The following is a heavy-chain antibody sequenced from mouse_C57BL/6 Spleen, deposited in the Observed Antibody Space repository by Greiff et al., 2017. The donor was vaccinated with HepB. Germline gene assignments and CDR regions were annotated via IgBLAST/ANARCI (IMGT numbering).Heavy chain of an antibody. Sequence: VQLQQSGAELARPGASVKLSCKASGYTFTSYGISWVKQRTGQGLEWIGEIYPRSGNTYYNEKFKGKATLTADKSSSTAYMELRSLTSEDSAVYFCARPFITTVVAPCYAMDYWGQGTSVTVSS. CDR2: IYPRSGNT. D-gene: IGHD1-1*01. CDR1: GYTFTSYG. V-gene: IGHV1-81*01. J-gene: IGHJ4*01. CDR3: ARPFITTVVAPCYAMDY.